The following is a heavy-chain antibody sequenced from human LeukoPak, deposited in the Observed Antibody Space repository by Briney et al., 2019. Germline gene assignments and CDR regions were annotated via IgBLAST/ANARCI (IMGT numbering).Heavy chain of an antibody. D-gene: IGHD2-2*01. CDR2: ISAYNGNT. CDR3: ARDIARRYCSSTSCQYNWFDP. V-gene: IGHV1-18*01. J-gene: IGHJ5*02. CDR1: GYTFTSYG. Sequence: ASVKVSCKASGYTFTSYGISWVRQAPGQGLEWMGWISAYNGNTNYAQKLQGRVTMTTDTSTSTAYMELRSLRSDDTAVYYCARDIARRYCSSTSCQYNWFDPWGQGTLVTVSS.